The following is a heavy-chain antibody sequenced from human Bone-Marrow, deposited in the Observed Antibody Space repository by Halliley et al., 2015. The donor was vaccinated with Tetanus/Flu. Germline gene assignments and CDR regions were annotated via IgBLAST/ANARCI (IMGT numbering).Heavy chain of an antibody. D-gene: IGHD6-19*01. J-gene: IGHJ5*02. CDR3: AREWQWPNWFDP. Sequence: EWGGWISGYNGNTNYAQKLQGRVTMTIDTFTSTAYMGLRSLKSDDTAVYYCAREWQWPNWFDPWGQGTLVTVSS. V-gene: IGHV1-18*01. CDR2: ISGYNGNT.